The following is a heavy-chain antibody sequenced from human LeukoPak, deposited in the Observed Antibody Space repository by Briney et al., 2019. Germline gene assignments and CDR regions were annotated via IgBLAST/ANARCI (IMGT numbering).Heavy chain of an antibody. Sequence: GGSLRLSCAASRFTFSTYAMSWVRQPPGKGLEWVSAISGSDGSTYYADSVKGRFTISRDNSKNTLYLQMNSLRAEDTAVYYCARALTPYTGYYYYAMDVWGQGTTVTVSS. CDR3: ARALTPYTGYYYYAMDV. D-gene: IGHD4-11*01. CDR1: RFTFSTYA. J-gene: IGHJ6*02. V-gene: IGHV3-23*01. CDR2: ISGSDGST.